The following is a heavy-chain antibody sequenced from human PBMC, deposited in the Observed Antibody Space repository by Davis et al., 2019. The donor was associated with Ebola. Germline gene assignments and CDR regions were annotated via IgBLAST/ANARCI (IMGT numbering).Heavy chain of an antibody. Sequence: MPSETLSFTCTVSGGSISSSSYYWGWIRQPPGKGLEWIGSIYYSGSTYYNPSLKSRVTISVDTSKNQFSLKLSSVTAADTAVYYCARHPGDGYNFLWFDPWGQGTLVTVSS. D-gene: IGHD5-24*01. CDR2: IYYSGST. CDR1: GGSISSSSYY. J-gene: IGHJ5*02. V-gene: IGHV4-39*01. CDR3: ARHPGDGYNFLWFDP.